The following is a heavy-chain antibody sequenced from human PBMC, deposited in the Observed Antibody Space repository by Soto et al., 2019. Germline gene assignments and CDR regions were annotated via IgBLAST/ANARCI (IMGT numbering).Heavy chain of an antibody. J-gene: IGHJ5*02. Sequence: GGALRLSCAACGFTLSSYAMSWVRQAPGKGLEWVSAISGSGGSTYYADSVKGRFTISRDNSKNTLYLQMNSLRAEDTAVYYCAKDLPIYRGNWFDPWGQGTLVTVSS. D-gene: IGHD4-4*01. CDR2: ISGSGGST. CDR3: AKDLPIYRGNWFDP. V-gene: IGHV3-23*01. CDR1: GFTLSSYA.